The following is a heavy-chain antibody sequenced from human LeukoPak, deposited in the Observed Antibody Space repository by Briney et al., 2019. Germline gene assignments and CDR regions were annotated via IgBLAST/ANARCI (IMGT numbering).Heavy chain of an antibody. CDR3: ARGNYYASGNYFND. CDR1: GYTFSGYY. V-gene: IGHV1-2*02. CDR2: INPKSGGT. J-gene: IGHJ4*02. D-gene: IGHD3-10*01. Sequence: ASVKVSCKASGYTFSGYYIHWVRQAPGQGLEWMGWINPKSGGTNYAQKFQGMVTMTRDTSISTAYMELSRLSSDDTAVYYCARGNYYASGNYFNDWGQGTLVTVSS.